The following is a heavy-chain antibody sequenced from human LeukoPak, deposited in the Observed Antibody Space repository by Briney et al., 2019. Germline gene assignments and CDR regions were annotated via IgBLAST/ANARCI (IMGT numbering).Heavy chain of an antibody. CDR1: GFALSSRA. CDR3: AKDHPSSGWPAFDS. CDR2: ITNNQGKT. J-gene: IGHJ4*02. D-gene: IGHD6-19*01. V-gene: IGHV3-23*01. Sequence: PGGSLRLSCAASGFALSSRAMSWVRQAPGKGLEWVCSITNNQGKTYYAYSVMGRFTIPRDSSENTVSLQMNNLRVEDTGLYFCAKDHPSSGWPAFDSWGQGTRITVSS.